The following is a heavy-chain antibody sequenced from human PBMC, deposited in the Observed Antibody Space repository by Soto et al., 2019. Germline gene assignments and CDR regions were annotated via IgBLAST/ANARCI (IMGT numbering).Heavy chain of an antibody. Sequence: HLVQSGGGLVQPGGSLRLSCVASGFSFSNFWMNWVRQTPGRGLEWVANINPDGSAQTYVDSVKGRFTVSRDNAKNSLYLQMNILRGDDTAVYFCAAWDSANNPWGQGTLVTVSS. CDR1: GFSFSNFW. CDR3: AAWDSANNP. J-gene: IGHJ5*02. D-gene: IGHD1-26*01. V-gene: IGHV3-7*01. CDR2: INPDGSAQ.